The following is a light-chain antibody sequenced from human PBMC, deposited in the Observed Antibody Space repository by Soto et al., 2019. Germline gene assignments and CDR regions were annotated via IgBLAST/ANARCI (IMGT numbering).Light chain of an antibody. CDR2: RTD. V-gene: IGLV1-44*01. J-gene: IGLJ3*02. CDR3: TAWDGSLDGRV. CDR1: GSNIGTNT. Sequence: QSALTQPPSASGTPGQRVTTSCSGSGSNIGTNTVNWYQQLPGTAPKLLIYRTDQRPAGIPDRFSGSKSGTSASLDISGLQSDDEADYYCTAWDGSLDGRVFGGGTKLTVL.